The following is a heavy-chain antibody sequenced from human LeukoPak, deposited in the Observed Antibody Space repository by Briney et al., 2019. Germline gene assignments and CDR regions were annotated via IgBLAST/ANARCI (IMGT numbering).Heavy chain of an antibody. CDR1: GGSISSSNYY. Sequence: SETLSLTCTVSGGSISSSNYYWGWIRQPPGKGLEWIGSIFYSGSSYYNPSLKSRVTISVDTSKNQFSLKLNSVTAADTAVYYCARDSPAPISSFDYWGQGTLVTVSS. CDR3: ARDSPAPISSFDY. D-gene: IGHD6-13*01. V-gene: IGHV4-39*07. J-gene: IGHJ4*02. CDR2: IFYSGSS.